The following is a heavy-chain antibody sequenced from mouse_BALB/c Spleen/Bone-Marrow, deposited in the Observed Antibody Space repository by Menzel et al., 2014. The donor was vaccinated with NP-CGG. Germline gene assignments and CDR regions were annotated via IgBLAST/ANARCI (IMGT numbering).Heavy chain of an antibody. D-gene: IGHD1-1*01. Sequence: VNVKQSGAELVKPGASVKLSCTASGFNIKDTYMHWVKQRPEHGLEWIGRIDPANGNTKYDPKFQGKATITADTSSNTAYLQLSSLTSEDTAVYYCALLLRYYAMDYWGQGTSVTVSS. CDR1: GFNIKDTY. CDR3: ALLLRYYAMDY. J-gene: IGHJ4*01. V-gene: IGHV14-3*02. CDR2: IDPANGNT.